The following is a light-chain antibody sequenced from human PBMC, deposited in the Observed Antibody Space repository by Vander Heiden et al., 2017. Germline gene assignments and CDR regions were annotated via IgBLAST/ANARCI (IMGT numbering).Light chain of an antibody. J-gene: IGKJ1*01. CDR3: QQSNIAPWT. CDR2: AAS. Sequence: DIHMTQSPSSLSASVGDRVTITCRASQSISSNLNWYQQKPGKAPKPLIYAASSLQSGVPSRFSGSGSGTDFTLTISSLQPEDFAIYYCQQSNIAPWTFGQGTKVEIK. CDR1: QSISSN. V-gene: IGKV1-39*01.